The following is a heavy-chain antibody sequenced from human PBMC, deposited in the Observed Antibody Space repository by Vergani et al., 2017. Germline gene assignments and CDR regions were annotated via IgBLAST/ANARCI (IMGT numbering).Heavy chain of an antibody. V-gene: IGHV5-51*01. D-gene: IGHD1-26*01. CDR2: SYPDDSDT. CDR1: GYSFTSYW. Sequence: EVQLVQSGAEEKKPGESLKIPCKGSGYSFTSYWIGWARQMPEKGLEWMGISYPDDSDTRYSPSFQGQVTISADKSISIADSQWSSLRASDTAIYYCAKQFSWSGSPHYGMDVLGQGTTVNVSS. J-gene: IGHJ6*02. CDR3: AKQFSWSGSPHYGMDV.